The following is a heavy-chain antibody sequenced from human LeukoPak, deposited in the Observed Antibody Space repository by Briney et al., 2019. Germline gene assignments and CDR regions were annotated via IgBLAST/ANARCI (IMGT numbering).Heavy chain of an antibody. D-gene: IGHD3-10*01. Sequence: PGGSLRLSCAASGFTVSSNYMSWVRQAPGKGLEWVSVIYSGGSTYYADSVKGRFTISRDNSKNTLYLQMNSLRAEDTAVYYCARALWSGESRLYYFDYWGQGTLVTVSS. CDR3: ARALWSGESRLYYFDY. CDR2: IYSGGST. CDR1: GFTVSSNY. V-gene: IGHV3-66*01. J-gene: IGHJ4*02.